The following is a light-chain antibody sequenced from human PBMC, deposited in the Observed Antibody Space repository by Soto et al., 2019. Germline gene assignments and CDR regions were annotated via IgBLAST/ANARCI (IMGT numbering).Light chain of an antibody. Sequence: EIVLTQSPATLSLSPGERATISCRASQSISNSLAWYQQKPGQAPRLLSYDASISAPGIPARVSGSGSGTDFTLAISSLEVEDDAVDFYQRRGESHPGVTFGQGTRLEIK. CDR1: QSISNS. V-gene: IGKV3-11*01. J-gene: IGKJ5*01. CDR3: QRRGESHPGVT. CDR2: DAS.